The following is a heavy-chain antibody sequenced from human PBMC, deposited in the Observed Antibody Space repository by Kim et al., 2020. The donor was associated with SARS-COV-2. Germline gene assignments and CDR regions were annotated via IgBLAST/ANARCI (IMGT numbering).Heavy chain of an antibody. Sequence: GGSLRLSCAASGFTVSSNYMSWVRQAPGKGLEWASVIYSGGSTYYADSVKGRFTISRDNSKNTLYLQMNSLRAEDTAVYYCASQRGAYSSGWYLMGSVDGMDFWGQGTTVTVSS. CDR2: IYSGGST. CDR1: GFTVSSNY. D-gene: IGHD6-19*01. V-gene: IGHV3-53*01. J-gene: IGHJ6*02. CDR3: ASQRGAYSSGWYLMGSVDGMDF.